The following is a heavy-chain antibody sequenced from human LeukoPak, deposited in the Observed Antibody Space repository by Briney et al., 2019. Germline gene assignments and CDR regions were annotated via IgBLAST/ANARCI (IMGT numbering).Heavy chain of an antibody. CDR2: IWYDGSNK. V-gene: IGHV3-33*01. D-gene: IGHD4-17*01. CDR3: ARVKSPATHYGDLGY. CDR1: GFTFSSYG. Sequence: PGRSLRLSCAASGFTFSSYGMHWVRQAPGKGLEWVAVIWYDGSNKYYADSVKGRFTISRDTSKNTLYLQMNSLRAEDTAVYYCARVKSPATHYGDLGYWGQGTLVTVSS. J-gene: IGHJ4*02.